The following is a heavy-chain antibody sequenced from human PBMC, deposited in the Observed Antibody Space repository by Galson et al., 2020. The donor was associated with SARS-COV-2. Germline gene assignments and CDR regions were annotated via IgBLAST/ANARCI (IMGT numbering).Heavy chain of an antibody. D-gene: IGHD6-19*01. CDR2: IWYDGSNK. J-gene: IGHJ6*02. V-gene: IGHV3-33*01. Sequence: GGSLRLSCAASGFTFSSYGMHWVRQAPGKGLEWVAVIWYDGSNKYYADSVKGQFTISRDNSKNTLYLQMNSLRAEDTAVYYCARDDYSSGWYSPSYYYYYGMDVWGQGTTVTVSS. CDR3: ARDDYSSGWYSPSYYYYYGMDV. CDR1: GFTFSSYG.